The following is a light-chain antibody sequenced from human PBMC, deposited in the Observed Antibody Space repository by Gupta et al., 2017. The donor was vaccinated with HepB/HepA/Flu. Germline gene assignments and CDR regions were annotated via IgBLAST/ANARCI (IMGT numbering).Light chain of an antibody. Sequence: IQLTQSPSSLSASVGDSVTITCRASQTMNNFLHWYQQKPGEAPKLLIYAASRLQSGVPSRFSGSGSGTDFTLTINRLQPEDFATYYCQHRHSTPLTFGRGTKVDIK. CDR2: AAS. V-gene: IGKV1-39*01. CDR3: QHRHSTPLT. J-gene: IGKJ4*01. CDR1: QTMNNF.